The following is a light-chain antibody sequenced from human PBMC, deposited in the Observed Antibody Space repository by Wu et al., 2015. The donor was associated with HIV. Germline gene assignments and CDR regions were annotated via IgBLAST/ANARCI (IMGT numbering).Light chain of an antibody. Sequence: EIVLTQSPATLSLSPGERATLSCRASQSVNNFLAWYQQRPGQSPRLLIYDASNRATGVPTRFSGSGSGTKFTLTISSLEPEDFWRFYYCQQRKNWPPWTFGQGTKVEFK. CDR3: QQRKNWPPWT. J-gene: IGKJ1*01. CDR2: DAS. CDR1: QSVNNF. V-gene: IGKV3-11*01.